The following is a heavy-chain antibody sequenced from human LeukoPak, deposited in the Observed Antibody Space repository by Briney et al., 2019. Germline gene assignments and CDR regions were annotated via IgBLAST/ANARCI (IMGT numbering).Heavy chain of an antibody. D-gene: IGHD3-22*01. CDR2: IYYSGST. CDR3: VRDVYYYDSSHSRAFDI. J-gene: IGHJ3*02. V-gene: IGHV4-59*01. Sequence: SETLSLTCTVSGVSISSYYWSWIRQPPGKGLEWFGYIYYSGSTNYNPSLKSRVTISVDTSKNHFSLKLSSVTAADTAVYYCVRDVYYYDSSHSRAFDIWGQGTMVTVSS. CDR1: GVSISSYY.